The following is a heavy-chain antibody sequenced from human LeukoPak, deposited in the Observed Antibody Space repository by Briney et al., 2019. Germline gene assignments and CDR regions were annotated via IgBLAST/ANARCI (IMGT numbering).Heavy chain of an antibody. CDR3: ARDRVEYDSPFDY. J-gene: IGHJ4*02. D-gene: IGHD3-16*01. V-gene: IGHV1-46*01. CDR2: INPSGGST. CDR1: GYTFTSYF. Sequence: ASVKVSCXASGYTFTSYFMHWVRQAPGQGLEWMGIINPSGGSTSYAQKFQGRVTMTRDTSTSTVYMELSSLRSEDTAVYYCARDRVEYDSPFDYWGQGTLVTVSS.